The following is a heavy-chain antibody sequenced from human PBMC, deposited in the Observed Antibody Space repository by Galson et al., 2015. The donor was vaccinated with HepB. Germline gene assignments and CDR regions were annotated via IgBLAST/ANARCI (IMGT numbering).Heavy chain of an antibody. CDR1: GFTFSSYS. D-gene: IGHD1-26*01. CDR2: ISSSSSTI. Sequence: SLRLSCAASGFTFSSYSMNWVRQAPGKGLEWVSYISSSSSTIYYADSVKGRFTISRDNAKNSLYLQMNSLRAEDTAVYYCARDSGSYYYYYYGMDVWGQGTTVTVSS. CDR3: ARDSGSYYYYYYGMDV. V-gene: IGHV3-48*04. J-gene: IGHJ6*02.